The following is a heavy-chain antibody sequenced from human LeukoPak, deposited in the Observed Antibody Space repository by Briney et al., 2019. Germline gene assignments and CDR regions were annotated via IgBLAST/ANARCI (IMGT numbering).Heavy chain of an antibody. CDR2: IYYSGST. CDR1: GGSISSYY. D-gene: IGHD3-9*01. J-gene: IGHJ6*04. Sequence: SETLSLTCTVSGGSISSYYWSWIRQPPGKGLEWIGYIYYSGSTNYNPSLKSRVTISVDTSKNQFSLKLSSVTAADTAVYYCARVLKLRYFDWPMDVWGKGTTVTISS. V-gene: IGHV4-59*01. CDR3: ARVLKLRYFDWPMDV.